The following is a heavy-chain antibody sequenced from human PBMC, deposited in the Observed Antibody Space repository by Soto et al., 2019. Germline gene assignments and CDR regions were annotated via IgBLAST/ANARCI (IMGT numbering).Heavy chain of an antibody. CDR2: IIPLFGTA. CDR1: GGTFSSYT. Sequence: QVQLVQSGAEVKKPRSSVKVSCTASGGTFSSYTITWVRQAPGQGLEWMGGIIPLFGTAKYAQKFQGRVTFTADESTSTAYMELSSLSSEDTAVYYCARLGVAGTAEMIYFYGMDVWGQGTTVIVSS. D-gene: IGHD6-19*01. J-gene: IGHJ6*02. V-gene: IGHV1-69*01. CDR3: ARLGVAGTAEMIYFYGMDV.